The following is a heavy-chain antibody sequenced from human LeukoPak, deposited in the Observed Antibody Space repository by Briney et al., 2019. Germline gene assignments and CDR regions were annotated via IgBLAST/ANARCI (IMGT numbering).Heavy chain of an antibody. V-gene: IGHV3-7*01. Sequence: GGSLRLSCAASGFTFTSYWMTWVRQAPGKGLEWVANIKQDGSEKNYVDSVKGRFTISRDNAKNSLYLQMNSLRAEDTAVYYCARGDLVVTLEGPIDYWGQGTLVTVSS. CDR3: ARGDLVVTLEGPIDY. D-gene: IGHD2-21*02. J-gene: IGHJ4*02. CDR2: IKQDGSEK. CDR1: GFTFTSYW.